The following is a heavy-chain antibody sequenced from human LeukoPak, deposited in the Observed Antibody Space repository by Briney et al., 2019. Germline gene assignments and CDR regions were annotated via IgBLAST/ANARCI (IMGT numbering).Heavy chain of an antibody. CDR3: SKWGDYDVLTGYYDSDF. V-gene: IGHV3-23*01. Sequence: GGSLRLSCAASGFTFNNYAMSWVRQAPGKGLEWVSAILGSGRSAYYADSVEGRFTISRDNSKNSLFLRMNSLRVEDTALYYCSKWGDYDVLTGYYDSDFWGQGTLVTVSA. J-gene: IGHJ4*02. CDR1: GFTFNNYA. D-gene: IGHD3-9*01. CDR2: ILGSGRSA.